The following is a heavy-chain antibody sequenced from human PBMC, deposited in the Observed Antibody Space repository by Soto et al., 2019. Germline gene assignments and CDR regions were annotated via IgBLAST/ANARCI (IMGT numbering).Heavy chain of an antibody. CDR3: ARDLGYDIFTGPIHSPLGHYYYGMYV. V-gene: IGHV1-69*13. D-gene: IGHD3-9*01. CDR2: IIPIFGTA. CDR1: GGTFSSYA. Sequence: GASVKVSCKASGGTFSSYAISWVRQAPGQGLEWMGGIIPIFGTANYAQKFQGRVTITADESTSTAYMELSSLRSEDTALYYCARDLGYDIFTGPIHSPLGHYYYGMYVSSQGTAVTVSS. J-gene: IGHJ6*02.